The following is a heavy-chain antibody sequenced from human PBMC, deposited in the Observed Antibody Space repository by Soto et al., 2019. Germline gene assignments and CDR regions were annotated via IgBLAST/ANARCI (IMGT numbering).Heavy chain of an antibody. Sequence: QVQLVQSGAEVRKPGSSVKVSCHSSGDSFNDYPVTWVRQAPGQGLEWMGGTIPVSGTTNYAQEFQGRVTITADVSTSTVYMELGSRKYEDTALYYCASPYGVSGYGAFWGQGTLVTVPS. CDR2: TIPVSGTT. J-gene: IGHJ4*02. CDR1: GDSFNDYP. V-gene: IGHV1-69*01. CDR3: ASPYGVSGYGAF. D-gene: IGHD6-13*01.